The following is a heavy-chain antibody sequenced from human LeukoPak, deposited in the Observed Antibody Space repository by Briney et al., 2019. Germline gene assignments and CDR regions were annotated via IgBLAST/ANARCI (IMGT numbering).Heavy chain of an antibody. D-gene: IGHD1/OR15-1a*01. J-gene: IGHJ4*02. CDR1: GDSVSSNSVA. CDR3: AREREHSFDY. V-gene: IGHV6-1*01. Sequence: KRSXTLSLTCAVSGDSVSSNSVAWNWIRQTPSRGLEWLGRTYYRSKWYIEYAESVRSRVTINADTSKNQFSLQLSSVSPEDTAVYYCAREREHSFDYWGQGTLVTVSS. CDR2: TYYRSKWYI.